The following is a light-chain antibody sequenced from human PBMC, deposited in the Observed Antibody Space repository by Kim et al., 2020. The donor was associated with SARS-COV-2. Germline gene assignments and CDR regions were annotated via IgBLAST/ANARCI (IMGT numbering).Light chain of an antibody. J-gene: IGKJ2*01. CDR2: SAS. CDR1: QGVGSW. V-gene: IGKV1D-12*01. Sequence: DIQITQSPSSVSASVGDRVTIICRASQGVGSWLSWYQQKPGKAPQLLIYSASRLQSGVPLRFSGSGSGTDFILTISSLQPEDFATYYCEQTNTFPYTFGQGTELEI. CDR3: EQTNTFPYT.